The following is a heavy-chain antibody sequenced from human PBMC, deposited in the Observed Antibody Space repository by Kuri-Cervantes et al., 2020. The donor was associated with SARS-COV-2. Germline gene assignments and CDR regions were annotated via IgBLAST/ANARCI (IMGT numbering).Heavy chain of an antibody. CDR2: ISAYNGNT. V-gene: IGHV1-18*04. CDR3: ARDRNPYSYGPLFDY. J-gene: IGHJ4*02. Sequence: ASVKVSCKASGYTFTSYGISWVRQAPGQGREWMGWISAYNGNTNYAQKLQGRVTMTTDTSTSTAYMELRSLRSDDTAGYYCARDRNPYSYGPLFDYWGQGTLVTVSS. CDR1: GYTFTSYG. D-gene: IGHD5-18*01.